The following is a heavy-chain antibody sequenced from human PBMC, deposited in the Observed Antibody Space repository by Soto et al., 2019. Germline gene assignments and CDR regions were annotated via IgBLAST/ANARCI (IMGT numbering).Heavy chain of an antibody. CDR3: ARHQYYYDSSGYTLDY. Sequence: RSETLSLTCPVSGGSISSGTYYWGWILQPPGKGLEWIGSVYYSGSTYYNPSLKSRVTISVDTSNNQFSLKLNSVTAADTAVYYCARHQYYYDSSGYTLDYWGQGTLVTVSS. V-gene: IGHV4-39*01. D-gene: IGHD3-22*01. J-gene: IGHJ4*02. CDR1: GGSISSGTYY. CDR2: VYYSGST.